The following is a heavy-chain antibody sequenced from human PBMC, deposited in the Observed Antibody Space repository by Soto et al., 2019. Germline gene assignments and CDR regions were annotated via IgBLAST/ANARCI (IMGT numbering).Heavy chain of an antibody. CDR2: IYYSGST. Sequence: SETLSLTCTVSGGSISSRGYYWSWIRQHPGKGLEWIGYIYYSGSTYYNPSLKSRVTISVDTSKNQFSLKLSSVTAADTAVYYCARDRGYYDSSGPIELDYWGQGTLVTVSS. CDR3: ARDRGYYDSSGPIELDY. V-gene: IGHV4-30-4*08. J-gene: IGHJ4*02. CDR1: GGSISSRGYY. D-gene: IGHD3-22*01.